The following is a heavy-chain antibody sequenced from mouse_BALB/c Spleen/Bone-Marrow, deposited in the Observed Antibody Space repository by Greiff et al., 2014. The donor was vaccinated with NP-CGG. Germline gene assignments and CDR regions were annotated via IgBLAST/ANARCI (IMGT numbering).Heavy chain of an antibody. CDR3: TRLPH. CDR1: GYTFTSYY. D-gene: IGHD5-1*01. V-gene: IGHV1S81*02. J-gene: IGHJ4*01. CDR2: INPSNGGT. Sequence: QVQLQQPGAELVKPGASVKLSCKASGYTFTSYYMYWVRQRPGQGLEWIGEINPSNGGTNFNEKFKSRATLTVDKSSSTAYMQLSSLTSEDSAVYYCTRLPHWGQGTSVTVSS.